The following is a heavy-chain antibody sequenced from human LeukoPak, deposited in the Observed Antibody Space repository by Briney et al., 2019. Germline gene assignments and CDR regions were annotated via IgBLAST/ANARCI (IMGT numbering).Heavy chain of an antibody. Sequence: SVTVSCKASGGTFSSYAISWVRQAPGQGLEWMGGITPIFGTANYAQKFQGRVTITADKSTSTAYMELSSLRSEDTAVYYCASVYYDSSGYYGLHFDYWGQGTLVTVSS. CDR1: GGTFSSYA. V-gene: IGHV1-69*06. CDR3: ASVYYDSSGYYGLHFDY. J-gene: IGHJ4*02. CDR2: ITPIFGTA. D-gene: IGHD3-22*01.